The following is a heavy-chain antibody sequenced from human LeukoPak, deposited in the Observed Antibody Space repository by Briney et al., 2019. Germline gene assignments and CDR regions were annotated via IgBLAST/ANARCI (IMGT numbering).Heavy chain of an antibody. D-gene: IGHD3-22*01. Sequence: GESLKISCKGSGYSFTSYWIGWVRQMPGKDLEWMGIIYPGDSDTRYSPSFQGQVTISADKSISTAYLQWSSLKASDTAMYYCARLTYYYDSSGYYRGLGFDYWGQGTLVTVSS. V-gene: IGHV5-51*01. J-gene: IGHJ4*02. CDR2: IYPGDSDT. CDR3: ARLTYYYDSSGYYRGLGFDY. CDR1: GYSFTSYW.